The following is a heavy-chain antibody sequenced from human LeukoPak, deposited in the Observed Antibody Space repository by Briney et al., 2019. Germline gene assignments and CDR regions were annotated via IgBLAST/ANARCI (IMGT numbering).Heavy chain of an antibody. J-gene: IGHJ6*02. V-gene: IGHV3-74*01. CDR3: ARVGYTNNYGGWYGLDV. CDR2: INDAGSDT. D-gene: IGHD5-18*01. CDR1: GFTFTNYW. Sequence: GGSLRLSCAASGFTFTNYWMHWVRQAPGKGLVWVSRINDAGSDTIYADSVKGRFTIFRDNTKNTLYLQMNSLRAEDTAVYYCARVGYTNNYGGWYGLDVWGQGTTVTVSS.